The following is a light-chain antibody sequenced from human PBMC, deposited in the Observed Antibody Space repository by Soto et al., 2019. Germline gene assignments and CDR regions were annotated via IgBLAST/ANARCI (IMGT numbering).Light chain of an antibody. Sequence: YELTQPLSVSVAPGQTDSISCGGNNIGSERVHWNQQKPGQAPVLVLFDDSDRPSGIPERFSGFNSGKTATLTISRVEAGDEAEYYCQVWDSSSDHYVFGSGTKVTVL. CDR3: QVWDSSSDHYV. J-gene: IGLJ1*01. CDR1: NIGSER. V-gene: IGLV3-21*02. CDR2: DDS.